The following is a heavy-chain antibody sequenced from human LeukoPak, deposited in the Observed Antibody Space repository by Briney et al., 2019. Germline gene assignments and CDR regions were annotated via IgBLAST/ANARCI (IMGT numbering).Heavy chain of an antibody. CDR3: AKSGLELDY. Sequence: PGGSLRLPCAASGFTFSNYWMSWVRQAPGKGLEWVANIKQDGSEKYYVDSVKGRFTISRDNAKNSLYLQMNSLRAEDTAVYYCAKSGLELDYWGQGTLVTVSS. D-gene: IGHD1-1*01. V-gene: IGHV3-7*02. CDR2: IKQDGSEK. CDR1: GFTFSNYW. J-gene: IGHJ4*02.